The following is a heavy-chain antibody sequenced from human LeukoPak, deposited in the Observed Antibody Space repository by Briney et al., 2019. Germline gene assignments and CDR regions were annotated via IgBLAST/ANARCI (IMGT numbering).Heavy chain of an antibody. V-gene: IGHV1-46*01. CDR3: ARESGYYDSSGYYFDY. J-gene: IGHJ4*02. D-gene: IGHD3-22*01. Sequence: ASVKVSCKASGYTFTNYYIHWVRQAPGQGLEWVGTINPSGGSTDYAQKFQGRVTMTRDTSTSTAYMELSSLRSEDTAVYYCARESGYYDSSGYYFDYWGQGTLVTVSS. CDR2: INPSGGST. CDR1: GYTFTNYY.